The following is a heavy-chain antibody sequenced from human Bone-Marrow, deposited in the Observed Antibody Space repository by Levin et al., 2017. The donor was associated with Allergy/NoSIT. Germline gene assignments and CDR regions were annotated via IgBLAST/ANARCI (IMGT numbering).Heavy chain of an antibody. D-gene: IGHD3-22*01. CDR2: IYYSGST. V-gene: IGHV4-59*01. CDR1: GGAISSDY. J-gene: IGHJ3*01. Sequence: KPSETLSLTCTVSGGAISSDYWSWIRQTPGKGLEWLGFIYYSGSTMYNPSLRSPITISLDTSRNQFSLTLKSVTAADTAVYYCARLQDYTSGYGAQFFDVWGQGTMVTVSS. CDR3: ARLQDYTSGYGAQFFDV.